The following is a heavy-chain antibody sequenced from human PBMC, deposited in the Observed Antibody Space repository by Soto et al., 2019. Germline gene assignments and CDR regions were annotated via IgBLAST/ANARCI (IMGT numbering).Heavy chain of an antibody. V-gene: IGHV3-9*01. CDR3: AKDAPMVRGAFDI. CDR2: ISWNSGSI. D-gene: IGHD3-10*01. J-gene: IGHJ3*02. Sequence: GGSLRLSCAASGFTFDDYAMHWVRQAPGKGLEWVSGISWNSGSIGYADSVKGRFTISRDNAKNSLYLQMNSLRAEDTALYYCAKDAPMVRGAFDIWGQGTMVTVSS. CDR1: GFTFDDYA.